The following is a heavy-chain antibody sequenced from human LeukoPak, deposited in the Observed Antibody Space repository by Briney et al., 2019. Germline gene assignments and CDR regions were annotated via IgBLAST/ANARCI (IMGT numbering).Heavy chain of an antibody. J-gene: IGHJ4*02. CDR1: GYTFTSYA. CDR2: ITPILGIA. V-gene: IGHV1-69*04. D-gene: IGHD1-26*01. CDR3: ARDGSYYPFDY. Sequence: SVKVSCKASGYTFTSYAISWVRQAPGQGLEWMGRITPILGIANYAQKFQGRVTITADKSTSTAYMELSSLRSEDTAVYYCARDGSYYPFDYWGQGTLVTVSS.